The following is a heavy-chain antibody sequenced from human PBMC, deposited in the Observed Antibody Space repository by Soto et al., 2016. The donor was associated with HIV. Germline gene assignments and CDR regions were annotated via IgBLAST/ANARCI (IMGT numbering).Heavy chain of an antibody. CDR3: ASWAVSVHCGPLEX. CDR1: NDSIKSYY. CDR2: IYNNGNT. D-gene: IGHD2-21*02. V-gene: IGHV4-59*12. Sequence: QVQLQESGPGLVKPSETLSLTCNFSNDSIKSYYWNWVRQSPGKELEWIGYIYNNGNTKYSPAFQSRSTISLDTSKSQFSLKISSMTTADTAVYYCASWAVSVHCGPLEXWGQGILITVS. J-gene: IGHJ4*02.